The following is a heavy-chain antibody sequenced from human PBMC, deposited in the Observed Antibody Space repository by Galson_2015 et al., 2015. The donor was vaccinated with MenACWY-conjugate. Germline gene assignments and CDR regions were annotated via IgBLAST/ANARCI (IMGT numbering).Heavy chain of an antibody. J-gene: IGHJ4*02. CDR2: SRNKANGYTT. CDR3: AVTSYCGAGRCYSDYFDY. D-gene: IGHD2-15*01. V-gene: IGHV3-72*01. CDR1: GFTFTDHY. Sequence: SLRLSCAASGFTFTDHYMDWVRQAPGKGLEWVGRSRNKANGYTTEYAASVKGRFTISRDDSKNSLYLQMNSLKTEDTAMYYCAVTSYCGAGRCYSDYFDYWGQGTLVTVSS.